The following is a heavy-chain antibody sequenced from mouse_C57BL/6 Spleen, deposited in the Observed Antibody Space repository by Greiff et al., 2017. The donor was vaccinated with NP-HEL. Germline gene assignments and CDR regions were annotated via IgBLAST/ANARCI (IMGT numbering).Heavy chain of an antibody. Sequence: VQLQQSGAELVKPGASVKMSCKASGYTFTTYPIEWMKQNHGKSLEWIGNFHPYNDDTKYNEKFKGKATLTVEKSSSTVYLELSRLTSEDSAVYYCARRRDSYDYYAGFAYWGQGTLVTVSA. D-gene: IGHD2-4*01. CDR3: ARRRDSYDYYAGFAY. V-gene: IGHV1-47*01. CDR1: GYTFTTYP. CDR2: FHPYNDDT. J-gene: IGHJ3*01.